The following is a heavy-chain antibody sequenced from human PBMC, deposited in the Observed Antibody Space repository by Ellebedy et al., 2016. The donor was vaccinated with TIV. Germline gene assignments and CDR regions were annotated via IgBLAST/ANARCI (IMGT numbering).Heavy chain of an antibody. J-gene: IGHJ3*02. CDR1: GASIRSYF. V-gene: IGHV4-4*07. Sequence: MPSETLSLTCTVSGASIRSYFWSWIRQPAGKTLEWIGRTYTSGNINYNPSFKSRVTLSLDTSKSQFSLRLNSVTAADTAVYYCARDMESDFGDAFDIWGQGTMVTISS. D-gene: IGHD1-1*01. CDR3: ARDMESDFGDAFDI. CDR2: TYTSGNI.